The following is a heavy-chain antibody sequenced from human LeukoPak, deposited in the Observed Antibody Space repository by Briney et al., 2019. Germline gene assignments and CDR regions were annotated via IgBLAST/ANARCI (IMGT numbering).Heavy chain of an antibody. CDR3: ARTEGSGSYHGDY. CDR1: GFTFSDYY. CDR2: IGSSGSTI. J-gene: IGHJ4*02. Sequence: GGSLRLSCAASGFTFSDYYMSWIRQAPGKGLEWVSYIGSSGSTIYYADSVKGRFTVSRDNAKNSLYLQMNSLRAEDTAVYYCARTEGSGSYHGDYWGQGTLVTVSS. D-gene: IGHD3-10*01. V-gene: IGHV3-11*01.